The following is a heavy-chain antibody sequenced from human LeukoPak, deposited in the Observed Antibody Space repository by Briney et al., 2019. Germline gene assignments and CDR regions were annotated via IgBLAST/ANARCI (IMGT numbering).Heavy chain of an antibody. D-gene: IGHD4-17*01. CDR2: IDSSGTYT. CDR1: GFAFGNYA. Sequence: GGSLRLSCAASGFAFGNYAMGWVRQAPGKGLEWVSSIDSSGTYTPSAESVKGRFTISRDNSENTMHLQLNSLRAEDTAVYSCAKISTVTENFDHWGQGTLVTVSS. CDR3: AKISTVTENFDH. J-gene: IGHJ4*02. V-gene: IGHV3-23*05.